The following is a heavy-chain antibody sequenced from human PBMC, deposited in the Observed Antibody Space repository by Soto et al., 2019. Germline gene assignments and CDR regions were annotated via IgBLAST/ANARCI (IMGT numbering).Heavy chain of an antibody. CDR3: ARERITMVRGVINWFDP. Sequence: QVQLMESGGGVVQPGRSLRLSCAASGFTFSSYGMHWVRQAPGKGLEWVAVIWYDGSNKYYADSVKGRFTISRDNSKNTLYLQMNSLRAEDTAVYYCARERITMVRGVINWFDPWGQGTLVTVSS. CDR2: IWYDGSNK. J-gene: IGHJ5*02. CDR1: GFTFSSYG. V-gene: IGHV3-33*01. D-gene: IGHD3-10*01.